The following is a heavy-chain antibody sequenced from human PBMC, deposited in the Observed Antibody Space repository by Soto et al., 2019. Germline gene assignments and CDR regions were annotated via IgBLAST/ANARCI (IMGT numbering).Heavy chain of an antibody. CDR3: ASTSGRYYSDYYYGMDV. CDR2: IYTSGST. V-gene: IGHV4-4*07. D-gene: IGHD4-4*01. CDR1: GGSISSYY. Sequence: SETLSLTCTVSGGSISSYYWSWIRQPAGKGLEWIGRIYTSGSTNYNPSLKSRVTMSVDTSKNQFSLKLSSVTAADTAVYYCASTSGRYYSDYYYGMDVWGQGTTVTVSS. J-gene: IGHJ6*02.